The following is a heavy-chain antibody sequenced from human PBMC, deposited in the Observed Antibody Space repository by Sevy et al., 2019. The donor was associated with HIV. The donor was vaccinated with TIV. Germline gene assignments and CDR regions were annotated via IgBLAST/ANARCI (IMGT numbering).Heavy chain of an antibody. CDR3: ARGIAAGGTDWYFDL. D-gene: IGHD6-13*01. J-gene: IGHJ2*01. CDR1: GYSFTDFY. V-gene: IGHV1-2*02. CDR2: INPKTGGT. Sequence: ASVKVSCKASGYSFTDFYIHWVRQAAGQGLEWMGWINPKTGGTNNEQKFQDRVTMSRDTSISTHFIEMTRLRSDDTAVYYCARGIAAGGTDWYFDLWGRGTLVTVSS.